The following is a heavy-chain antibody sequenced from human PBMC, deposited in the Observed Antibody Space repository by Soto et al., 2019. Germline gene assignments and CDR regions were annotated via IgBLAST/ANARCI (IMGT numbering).Heavy chain of an antibody. CDR1: GGSISSYY. CDR2: IYYSGST. Sequence: PSETLSLTCTVSGGSISSYYWSWIRQPPGKGLEWIGYIYYSGSTNYNPSLKSRVTISVDTSKNQFSLRLSSVTAADTAVYFCAASIAEAGPSPLYYFAYGAKGTRVTVSS. CDR3: AASIAEAGPSPLYYFAY. D-gene: IGHD6-13*01. V-gene: IGHV4-59*08. J-gene: IGHJ4*02.